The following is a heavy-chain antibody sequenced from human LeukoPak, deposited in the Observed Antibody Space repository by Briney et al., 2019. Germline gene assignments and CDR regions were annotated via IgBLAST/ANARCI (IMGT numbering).Heavy chain of an antibody. CDR2: ISGSGGNT. J-gene: IGHJ4*02. Sequence: GGSLRLSCAVSGFTVSSNYMSWVRQAPGKGLEWVSAISGSGGNTFYADSVKGRFIISRDNSKSTLYLQMDSLRAEDTAVYYCARHGSGRNNFDPLDHWGQGTLVTVSS. CDR3: ARHGSGRNNFDPLDH. CDR1: GFTVSSNY. V-gene: IGHV3-66*04. D-gene: IGHD1-26*01.